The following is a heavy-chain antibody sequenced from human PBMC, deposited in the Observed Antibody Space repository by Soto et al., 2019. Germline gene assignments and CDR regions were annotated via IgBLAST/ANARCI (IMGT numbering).Heavy chain of an antibody. CDR1: GFTFSSYW. V-gene: IGHV3-7*04. D-gene: IGHD3-10*01. Sequence: GGSLRLSCAASGFTFSSYWMSWVRQAPGKGLEWVANIKQDGSEKYYVDSVKGRFTISRDNAKNSLYLQMNSLRAEDTAVYYCARDGDYYGSGSQDHWFDPWGQGTLVTVPQ. CDR2: IKQDGSEK. CDR3: ARDGDYYGSGSQDHWFDP. J-gene: IGHJ5*02.